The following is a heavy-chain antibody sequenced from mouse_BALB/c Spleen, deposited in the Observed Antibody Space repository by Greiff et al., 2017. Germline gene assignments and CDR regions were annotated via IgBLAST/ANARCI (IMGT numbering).Heavy chain of an antibody. CDR3: ARRGPSMDY. CDR1: GYTFTSYW. J-gene: IGHJ4*01. CDR2: INPSNGRT. Sequence: VQLLQPGAELVKPGASVKLSCKASGYTFTSYWMHWVKQRPGQGLEWIGEINPSNGRTNYNEKFKSKATLTVDKSYSTAYMQLSSLTSEDSAVDNCARRGPSMDYWGEGTSVTVSS. V-gene: IGHV1S81*02.